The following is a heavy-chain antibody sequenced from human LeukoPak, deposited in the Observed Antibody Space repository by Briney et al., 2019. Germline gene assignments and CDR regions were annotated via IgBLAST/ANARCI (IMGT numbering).Heavy chain of an antibody. Sequence: GASVKVSCKASGYTFTSYDINWVRQATGQGLEWMGWMNPNSGNTGYAQKFQGRVTITRNTSISTAYMELSSLRSEDTAVYYCARSIVGSGGFDPWGQGTLVTVSS. CDR2: MNPNSGNT. CDR1: GYTFTSYD. V-gene: IGHV1-8*03. J-gene: IGHJ5*02. D-gene: IGHD1-26*01. CDR3: ARSIVGSGGFDP.